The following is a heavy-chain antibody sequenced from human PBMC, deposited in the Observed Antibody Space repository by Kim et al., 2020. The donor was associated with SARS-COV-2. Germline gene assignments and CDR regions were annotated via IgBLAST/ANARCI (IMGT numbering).Heavy chain of an antibody. D-gene: IGHD3-3*01. Sequence: SLKSRVTNTVDTSKNHFSLKLRAVTAADTAVYYCARGDTIFGVVINAFDIWGQGTMVTVSS. V-gene: IGHV4-31*02. CDR3: ARGDTIFGVVINAFDI. J-gene: IGHJ3*02.